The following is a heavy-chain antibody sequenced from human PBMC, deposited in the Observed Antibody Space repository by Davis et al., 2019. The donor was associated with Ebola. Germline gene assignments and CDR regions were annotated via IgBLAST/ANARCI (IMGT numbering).Heavy chain of an antibody. J-gene: IGHJ6*02. CDR1: GGSISSSGYY. D-gene: IGHD3-22*01. CDR2: IYYIEST. CDR3: ARGPYDSSGYFFYQYGMDV. Sequence: SETLSLTCTVSGGSISSSGYYWGWIRQPPGKGLEWIGTIYYIESTRYNPSLKSRVTISVDTSKNQFSLHVNSVTATDTAVYYCARGPYDSSGYFFYQYGMDVWGQGSMVTVSS. V-gene: IGHV4-39*01.